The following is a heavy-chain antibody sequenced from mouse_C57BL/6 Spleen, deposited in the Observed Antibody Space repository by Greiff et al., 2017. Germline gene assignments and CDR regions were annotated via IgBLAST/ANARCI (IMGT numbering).Heavy chain of an antibody. V-gene: IGHV1-82*01. J-gene: IGHJ4*01. CDR2: IYPGDGDT. CDR1: GYAFSSSW. CDR3: AREGYYGSSPNYYAMDY. Sequence: QVQLQQSGPELVKPGASVKISCKASGYAFSSSWMNWVKQRPGKGLEWIGRIYPGDGDTNYNGKFKGKATLTADKSSSTAYMQLSSLTSEDSAVYFCAREGYYGSSPNYYAMDYWGQGTSVTVSS. D-gene: IGHD1-1*01.